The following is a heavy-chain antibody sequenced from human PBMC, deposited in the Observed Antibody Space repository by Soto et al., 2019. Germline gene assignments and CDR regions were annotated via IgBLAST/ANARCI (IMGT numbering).Heavy chain of an antibody. CDR3: ARDGDGAGADFDY. V-gene: IGHV3-74*01. Sequence: EVQVVESGGGLVQPGGSLRLSCVASGFTFSSHWMYWVRQSSGKGLVWVSRIKRDGSITTYADSVKGRFTISRDNAKNTVYLQMNSLRVEDTAVYYCARDGDGAGADFDYWGQGTLVSVTS. J-gene: IGHJ4*02. D-gene: IGHD2-8*02. CDR2: IKRDGSIT. CDR1: GFTFSSHW.